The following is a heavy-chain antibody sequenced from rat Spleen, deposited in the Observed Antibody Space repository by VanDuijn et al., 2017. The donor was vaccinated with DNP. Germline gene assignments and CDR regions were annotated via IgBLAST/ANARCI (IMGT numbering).Heavy chain of an antibody. J-gene: IGHJ2*01. CDR1: GFSLTGYN. D-gene: IGHD5-1*01. CDR3: AREGELGFDY. CDR2: IWNVGGT. V-gene: IGHV2-41*01. Sequence: QVHLKESGPGLVQPSQTLSLTCPVAGFSLTGYNVYWVRQPPGKGLEWMGVIWNVGGTRYNSALKSRLSISKDTSKSQVFLRMNSLQTEDTATYYCAREGELGFDYWGQGVMVTVSS.